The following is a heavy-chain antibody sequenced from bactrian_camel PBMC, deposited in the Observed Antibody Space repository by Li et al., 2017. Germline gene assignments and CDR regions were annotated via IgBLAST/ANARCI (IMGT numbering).Heavy chain of an antibody. V-gene: IGHV3S1*01. D-gene: IGHD3*01. CDR1: GYNYTGNC. CDR3: VTGVLDGYIS. J-gene: IGHJ6*01. CDR2: IYTGDGRT. Sequence: HVQLVESGGGSVQAGGSLRLSCQASGYNYTGNCMAWFRQAPGKEREGVAAIYTGDGRTRYGDSVTGRFTISRDNTKNTVYLQMNSLKSEDTALYHCVTGVLDGYISWGQGTQVTVS.